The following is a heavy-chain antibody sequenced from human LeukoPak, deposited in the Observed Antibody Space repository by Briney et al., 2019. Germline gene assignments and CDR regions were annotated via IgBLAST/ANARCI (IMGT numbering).Heavy chain of an antibody. CDR1: GGSISSSNYY. CDR2: IYYSGST. Sequence: SETLSLTCTVSGGSISSSNYYWGWIRQPPGKGLEWIGSIYYSGSTYYNPSLKSRVTISVDTSKNQFSLKLGSVTAADTAVYYCAVGKRPSHYFDYWGQGTLVTVSS. J-gene: IGHJ4*02. V-gene: IGHV4-39*01. CDR3: AVGKRPSHYFDY. D-gene: IGHD1-26*01.